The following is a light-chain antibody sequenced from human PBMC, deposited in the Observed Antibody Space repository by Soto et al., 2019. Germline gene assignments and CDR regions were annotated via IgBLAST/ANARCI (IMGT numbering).Light chain of an antibody. CDR3: MQALQTPRYS. Sequence: DIVMTQSPLSLPVTPGEPASISCRSSQSLLHRNGYNYLDWYLQKPGQSPQLLIYLGSNRASGXPXRXXGSGSGTDFTPKISRVEAEDVGVYYCMQALQTPRYSFGQGTKLEIK. CDR2: LGS. V-gene: IGKV2-28*01. CDR1: QSLLHRNGYNY. J-gene: IGKJ2*03.